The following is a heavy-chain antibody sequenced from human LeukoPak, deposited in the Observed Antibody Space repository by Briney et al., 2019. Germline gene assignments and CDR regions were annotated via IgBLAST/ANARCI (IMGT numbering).Heavy chain of an antibody. CDR2: ISGSGGST. CDR3: ARDSYDSSGYPFDY. V-gene: IGHV3-23*01. D-gene: IGHD3-22*01. J-gene: IGHJ4*02. Sequence: GGSLRLSCAASGFTFSSYAMSWVRQAPGKGLEWVSAISGSGGSTYYADSVKGRFTISRDNSKNTLYLQMNSLRAEDTAVYYCARDSYDSSGYPFDYWGQGTLVTVSS. CDR1: GFTFSSYA.